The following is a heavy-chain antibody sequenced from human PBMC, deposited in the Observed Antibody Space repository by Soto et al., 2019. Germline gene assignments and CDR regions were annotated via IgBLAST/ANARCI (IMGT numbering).Heavy chain of an antibody. D-gene: IGHD5-18*01. V-gene: IGHV4-4*02. CDR3: ARGAADTAMVDS. Sequence: PSETLSLTCAVSGGSISSSSSNYWSWVRQPPGKGLEWIGDIYESGSTNYNPSLTSRVTISMDKSKNQFSLKVTSVTAADTAVYYCARGAADTAMVDSWGQGTLVTVSS. CDR1: GGSISSSSSNY. CDR2: IYESGST. J-gene: IGHJ4*02.